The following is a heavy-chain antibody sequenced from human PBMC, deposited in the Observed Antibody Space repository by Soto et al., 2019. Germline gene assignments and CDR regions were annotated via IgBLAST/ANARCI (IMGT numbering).Heavy chain of an antibody. V-gene: IGHV4-59*08. J-gene: IGHJ4*02. CDR1: GGSISNYY. CDR2: IHYSGST. Sequence: QVQLQESGPGLVKPSETLSLTCTVSGGSISNYYWSWIRQPPGKGLEWIGYIHYSGSTKYNPSLQSRVTIAADTPKNQFSLKLSSVTAADTAVYYCARGHYDFWSGYFATIDYWGQGTLVTVS. D-gene: IGHD3-3*01. CDR3: ARGHYDFWSGYFATIDY.